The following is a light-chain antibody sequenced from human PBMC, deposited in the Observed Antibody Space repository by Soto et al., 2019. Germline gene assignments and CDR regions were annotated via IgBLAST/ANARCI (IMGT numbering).Light chain of an antibody. CDR2: IAS. J-gene: IGKJ5*01. Sequence: DVKLSQSPSSLSANVGDSVTITCRASQGISRYLSWYQQKPGRAPKLLMYIASTLQTGVPSRFSGSGSGTEFTLTITSLQPEDFATYYCQQVNSYPITFGQGRLLAVK. CDR3: QQVNSYPIT. V-gene: IGKV1-9*01. CDR1: QGISRY.